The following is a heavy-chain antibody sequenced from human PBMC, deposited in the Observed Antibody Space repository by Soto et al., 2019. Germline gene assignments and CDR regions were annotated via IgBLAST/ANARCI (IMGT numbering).Heavy chain of an antibody. CDR3: ARHAPGPSGWYDY. CDR2: IYPGDSDT. Sequence: GESLKISCKASGYSFATYWIGWVRQKPGEGLEWMGIIYPGDSDTRYSPSFQGQVTISADKSISTAYLQWSSLKASDTAMYYCARHAPGPSGWYDYWGQGTLVTVSS. CDR1: GYSFATYW. D-gene: IGHD6-19*01. J-gene: IGHJ4*02. V-gene: IGHV5-51*01.